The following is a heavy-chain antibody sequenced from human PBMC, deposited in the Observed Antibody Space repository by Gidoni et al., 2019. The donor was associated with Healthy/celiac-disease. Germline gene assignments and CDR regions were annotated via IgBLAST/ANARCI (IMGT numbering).Heavy chain of an antibody. Sequence: QVQLVKSGGGVVQPGRSLRLSCAAPGFPFSSYGRHWVRQAPGKGLEWVAVIWYDGSNKYYAASVKGRFTISRDNSKSTLYRQMNSLRAEDTAVYYCARDGQDIVVVPAAIRHYYYYMDVWGKGTTVTVSS. CDR1: GFPFSSYG. D-gene: IGHD2-2*02. J-gene: IGHJ6*03. CDR3: ARDGQDIVVVPAAIRHYYYYMDV. CDR2: IWYDGSNK. V-gene: IGHV3-33*01.